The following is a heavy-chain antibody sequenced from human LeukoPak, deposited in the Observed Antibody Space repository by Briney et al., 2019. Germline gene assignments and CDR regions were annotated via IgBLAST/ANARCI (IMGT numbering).Heavy chain of an antibody. CDR3: ARDADLGSGSYYYYYYGMDV. CDR2: INPNSGGT. D-gene: IGHD3-10*01. J-gene: IGHJ6*02. CDR1: GYTFTGYY. Sequence: APVKVSCKASGYTFTGYYMHWVRQAPGQALEWMGWINPNSGGTNYAQKFQGRVTMTRDTSISTAYMELGRLRSDDTAVYYCARDADLGSGSYYYYYYGMDVWGQGTTVTVSS. V-gene: IGHV1-2*02.